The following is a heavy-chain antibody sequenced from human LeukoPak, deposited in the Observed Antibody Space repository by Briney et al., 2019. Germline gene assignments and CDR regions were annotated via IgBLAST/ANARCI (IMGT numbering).Heavy chain of an antibody. CDR2: ISGSGGST. V-gene: IGHV3-23*01. D-gene: IGHD3-10*01. J-gene: IGHJ4*02. Sequence: GGSLTLSCTASGFTFNYAMSWVRQAPGKGLEWVPAISGSGGSTYYADSVKGRFTISRNNSKNTLYLQMNNLRADDTAVYYCEKRDGSGSTILDWDQGTLVTVSS. CDR1: GFTFNYA. CDR3: EKRDGSGSTILD.